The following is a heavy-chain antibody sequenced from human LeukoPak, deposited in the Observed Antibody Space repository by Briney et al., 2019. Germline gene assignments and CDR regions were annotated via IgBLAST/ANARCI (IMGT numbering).Heavy chain of an antibody. D-gene: IGHD3-3*01. CDR1: GFTFSSYA. Sequence: PGGSLRLSCAASGFTFSSYAMSWVRQAPGKWLEWVSAISGSGGSTYYADSVKGRFTISRDNSKNTLYLQMNSLRAEDTAVYYCAKPDYYDFSSGYSYWGQGTLVTVSS. V-gene: IGHV3-23*01. CDR3: AKPDYYDFSSGYSY. J-gene: IGHJ4*02. CDR2: ISGSGGST.